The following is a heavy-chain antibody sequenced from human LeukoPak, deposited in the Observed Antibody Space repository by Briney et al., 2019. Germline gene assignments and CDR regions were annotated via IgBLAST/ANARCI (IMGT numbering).Heavy chain of an antibody. CDR1: GFTFSSYA. CDR2: ISGSGDNT. J-gene: IGHJ4*02. V-gene: IGHV3-23*01. Sequence: GGSLRLSCAASGFTFSSYAMNWVRQAPEKGLEWVSGISGSGDNTYYADSVKGRFSISRDNSKNTVYLQMNSLRAEDTAVYYCARARLPKYYFDYRGQGTLVTVSS. D-gene: IGHD6-25*01. CDR3: ARARLPKYYFDY.